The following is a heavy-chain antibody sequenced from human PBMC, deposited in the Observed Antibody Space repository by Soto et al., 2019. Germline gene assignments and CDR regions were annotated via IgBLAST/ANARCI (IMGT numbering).Heavy chain of an antibody. CDR1: GLSFSNSN. V-gene: IGHV3-33*03. J-gene: IGHJ4*02. CDR3: GTGRAKIHPHFVH. CDR2: IYFDVGNK. D-gene: IGHD5-12*01. Sequence: GGSLRLSCAASGLSFSNSNMHWVRQAPGRGLDGVAGIYFDVGNKYYAESVKGRVTISRDNSKNTLYLHMNSLRAEDTAVYYFGTGRAKIHPHFVHGCQGALVNFSS.